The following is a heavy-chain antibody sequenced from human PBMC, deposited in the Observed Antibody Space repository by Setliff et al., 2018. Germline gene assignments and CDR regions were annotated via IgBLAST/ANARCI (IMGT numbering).Heavy chain of an antibody. V-gene: IGHV3-21*01. CDR1: GFTFESHT. Sequence: GESLKISCAASGFTFESHTMNWVRQAPGKGLEWVSSINGSSGYKYYADSLKGRFTISRDNAKSSLYLQVDSLRAEDTAVYYCARNYYDSGDHLPFYYYYMDAWGKGTTVTVSS. CDR3: ARNYYDSGDHLPFYYYYMDA. CDR2: INGSSGYK. J-gene: IGHJ6*03. D-gene: IGHD3-22*01.